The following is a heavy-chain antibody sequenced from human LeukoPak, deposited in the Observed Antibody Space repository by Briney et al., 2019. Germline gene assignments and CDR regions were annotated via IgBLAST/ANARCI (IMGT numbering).Heavy chain of an antibody. Sequence: SETLSLTCTVSGYSISSGYYWGWIRQPPGKGLEWIGSIYHSGSTYYNPSLKSRVTISVDTSKNQFSLQLNSVTPEDTAVYFCARGRHGDHVSLLEYWGQGTLVTVSS. CDR1: GYSISSGYY. J-gene: IGHJ4*02. D-gene: IGHD2-15*01. V-gene: IGHV4-38-2*02. CDR3: ARGRHGDHVSLLEY. CDR2: IYHSGST.